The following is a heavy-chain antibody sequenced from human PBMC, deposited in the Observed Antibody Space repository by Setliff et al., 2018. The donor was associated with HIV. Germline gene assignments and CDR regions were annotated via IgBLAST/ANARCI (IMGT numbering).Heavy chain of an antibody. J-gene: IGHJ4*02. CDR1: GFIFSSKW. V-gene: IGHV3-74*01. CDR2: IDTDGSIT. CDR3: ATDVAGKYDY. Sequence: GGSLRLSCAASGFIFSSKWMHWVRQVPGKGLVWVSRIDTDGSITSYADSVKGRFTISRDNAKSTLYLQMNNLRAEDTALYYCATDVAGKYDYWGQGTLVTV. D-gene: IGHD2-15*01.